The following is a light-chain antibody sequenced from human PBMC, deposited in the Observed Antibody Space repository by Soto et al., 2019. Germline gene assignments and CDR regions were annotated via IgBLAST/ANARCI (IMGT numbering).Light chain of an antibody. CDR1: SSDVGGYNY. Sequence: QSALTQPPSASGSPGQSVTVSCTGTSSDVGGYNYVSWYQQHPGKAPKLIIYEVSERPSGVPDRFSGSKSGNTASLTVSGLQAEDEADYYCSSYAGSNRVFGTGTKLTVL. CDR3: SSYAGSNRV. CDR2: EVS. V-gene: IGLV2-8*01. J-gene: IGLJ1*01.